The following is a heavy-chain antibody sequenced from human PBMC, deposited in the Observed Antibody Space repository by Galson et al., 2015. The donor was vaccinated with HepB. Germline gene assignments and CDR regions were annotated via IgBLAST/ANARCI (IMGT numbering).Heavy chain of an antibody. D-gene: IGHD3-3*01. V-gene: IGHV3-21*01. J-gene: IGHJ4*02. CDR2: ISSSSSYI. CDR1: GFTFSSYS. CDR3: ARGGQIFGVVIIH. Sequence: SLRLSCAASGFTFSSYSMNWVRQAPGKGLEWVSSISSSSSYIYYADSVKGRFTISRDNAKNSLYLQMNSLRAEDTAVYYCARGGQIFGVVIIHWGQGTLVTVSS.